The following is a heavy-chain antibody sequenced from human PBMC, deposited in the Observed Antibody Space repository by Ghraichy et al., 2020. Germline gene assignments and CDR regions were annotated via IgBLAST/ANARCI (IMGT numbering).Heavy chain of an antibody. Sequence: GGSLRLSCAASGFTFDDYTMHWVRQAPGKGLEWVSLISWDGGSTYYADSVKGRFTISRDNSKNSLYLQMNSLRTEDTALYYCAKGDSSSWYLLGYWGQGTLVTVSS. V-gene: IGHV3-43*01. CDR2: ISWDGGST. CDR1: GFTFDDYT. D-gene: IGHD6-13*01. CDR3: AKGDSSSWYLLGY. J-gene: IGHJ4*02.